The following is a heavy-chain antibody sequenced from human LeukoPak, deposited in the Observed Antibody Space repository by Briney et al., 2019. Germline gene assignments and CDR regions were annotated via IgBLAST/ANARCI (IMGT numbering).Heavy chain of an antibody. CDR1: GYTFTAYY. CDR2: INPNSGGT. D-gene: IGHD2/OR15-2a*01. V-gene: IGHV1-2*02. CDR3: ARGTFLDY. Sequence: ASVKVSCKASGYTFTAYYIHWVRQAPGQGLEWMGWINPNSGGTNSAQKFQGRVTMTRDTSISTAYMELSRLTSDDTAVYYCARGTFLDYWGQGTLVTVSS. J-gene: IGHJ4*02.